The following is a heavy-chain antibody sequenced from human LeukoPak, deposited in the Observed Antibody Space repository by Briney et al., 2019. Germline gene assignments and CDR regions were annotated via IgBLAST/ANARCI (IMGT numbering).Heavy chain of an antibody. D-gene: IGHD3-10*01. CDR3: ARVSTYYYGSGSPKHYYYYGMDV. CDR2: IYYSEST. J-gene: IGHJ6*02. V-gene: IGHV4-59*01. CDR1: GGSISSYY. Sequence: PSETLSLTCTVSGGSISSYYWSWIRQPPGKGLEWIGYIYYSESTNYNPSLKSRVTISVDTSKNQFSLKLSSVTAADTAVYYCARVSTYYYGSGSPKHYYYYGMDVWGQGATVTVSS.